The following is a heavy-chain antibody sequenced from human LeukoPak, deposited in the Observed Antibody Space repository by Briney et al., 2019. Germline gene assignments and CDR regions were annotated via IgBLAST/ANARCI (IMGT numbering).Heavy chain of an antibody. V-gene: IGHV4-39*07. CDR3: ARGNSVARIGRYFQH. CDR1: SGSISTSNYY. Sequence: PSETLSLTCTVSSGSISTSNYYWGWIRQPPGKGLEWIGNIHHSGSTYYNPSFKSRVTISVDTSKNQFSLKLSSVTAADTAVYYCARGNSVARIGRYFQHWGQGTLVTASS. CDR2: IHHSGST. D-gene: IGHD6-19*01. J-gene: IGHJ1*01.